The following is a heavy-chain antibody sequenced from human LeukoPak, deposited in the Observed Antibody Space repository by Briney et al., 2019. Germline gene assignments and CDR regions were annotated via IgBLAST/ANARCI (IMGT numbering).Heavy chain of an antibody. Sequence: PGGSLRLSCAASGFTVSSNYMSWVRQAPGKGLEWVSVIYSGGSTYYADSVKGRFTISRDNSKNTLYLQMNSLRAEDTAVYYCARMNYGDYVGLYYFDYWGQGTLVTVSS. V-gene: IGHV3-66*01. CDR1: GFTVSSNY. D-gene: IGHD4-17*01. CDR2: IYSGGST. J-gene: IGHJ4*02. CDR3: ARMNYGDYVGLYYFDY.